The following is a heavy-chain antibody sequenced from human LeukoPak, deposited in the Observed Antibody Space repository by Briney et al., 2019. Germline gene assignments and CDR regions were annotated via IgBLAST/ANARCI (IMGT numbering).Heavy chain of an antibody. D-gene: IGHD5-18*01. CDR1: GGFISSYY. CDR3: ARFGYSYGLDY. Sequence: SETLSLTCTVSGGFISSYYWSWIRQPLGKGLEWIGYIYYSGSTNYNPSLKSRVTMSVDTSKNQFSLKLSSVTAADTAVYYCARFGYSYGLDYWGQGTLVTVSS. V-gene: IGHV4-59*12. CDR2: IYYSGST. J-gene: IGHJ4*02.